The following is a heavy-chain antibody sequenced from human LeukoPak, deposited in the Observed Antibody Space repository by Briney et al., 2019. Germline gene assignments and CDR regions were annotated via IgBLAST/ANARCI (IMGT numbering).Heavy chain of an antibody. CDR2: IYYSGST. Sequence: SETLSLTCTVSGGSISSYYWSWIRKPPGQGKEWIGYIYYSGSTNYNPSLKSRVTISVDTSKNQFSLKLSSVTAADTAVYYCARVRYDFWSGYYSYYFDYWGQGTLVTVSS. J-gene: IGHJ4*02. CDR1: GGSISSYY. CDR3: ARVRYDFWSGYYSYYFDY. V-gene: IGHV4-59*01. D-gene: IGHD3-3*01.